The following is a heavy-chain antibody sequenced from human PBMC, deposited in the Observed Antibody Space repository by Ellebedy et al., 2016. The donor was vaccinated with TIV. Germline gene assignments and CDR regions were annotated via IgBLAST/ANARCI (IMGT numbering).Heavy chain of an antibody. V-gene: IGHV4-59*03. CDR2: IYYSGST. CDR1: GGSMNRDF. CDR3: ASIVVATMGASDI. D-gene: IGHD3-22*01. Sequence: SETLSLTCTVSGGSMNRDFWSWIRQSPGKGLEWIGYIYYSGSTSYNPSLRSRVTMSVDTSENQFSLSLNSVTAADTAVYFCASIVVATMGASDIWGQGTMVTVSS. J-gene: IGHJ3*02.